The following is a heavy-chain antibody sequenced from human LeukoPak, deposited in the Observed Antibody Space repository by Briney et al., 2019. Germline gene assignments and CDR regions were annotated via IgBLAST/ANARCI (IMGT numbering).Heavy chain of an antibody. J-gene: IGHJ4*02. V-gene: IGHV4-39*02. CDR1: GASISSSSYY. CDR3: ARGIIGTFDF. D-gene: IGHD1-7*01. CDR2: IYFIGST. Sequence: SETLSLTCTVSGASISSSSYYGAWIRQPPGKGLEWIGSIYFIGSTYYNTSFKSRVTISVDTSKNQFSLNLSSVTAADTAVYYCARGIIGTFDFWGQGILVSVFS.